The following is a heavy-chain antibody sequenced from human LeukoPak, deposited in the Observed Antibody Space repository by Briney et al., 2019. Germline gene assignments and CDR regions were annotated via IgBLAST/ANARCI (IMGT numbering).Heavy chain of an antibody. CDR3: ARDVVAAPGTWDY. CDR2: IYTSGST. J-gene: IGHJ4*02. Sequence: SETLSLTCTVSGDSISNFYWSWIRQPAGKGLEWIGRIYTSGSTNYNPSLKSRVTMSVDTSKNQFSLKLSSVTAADTAVYYCARDVVAAPGTWDYWGQGTLVAVSS. CDR1: GDSISNFY. V-gene: IGHV4-4*07. D-gene: IGHD6-13*01.